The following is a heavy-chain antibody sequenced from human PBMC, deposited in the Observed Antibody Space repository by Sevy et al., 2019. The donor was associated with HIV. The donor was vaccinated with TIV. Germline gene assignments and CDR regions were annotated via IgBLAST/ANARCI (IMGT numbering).Heavy chain of an antibody. CDR2: ISGSGGST. J-gene: IGHJ4*02. CDR3: AKGGGYYDILTGYYR. CDR1: GFTFSSYA. V-gene: IGHV3-23*01. D-gene: IGHD3-9*01. Sequence: GGSLRLSCAASGFTFSSYAMSWVRQAPGKGLEWASAISGSGGSTYYADSVKGRFTISRDNSKNTLYLQMNSLRAEDTAVYYCAKGGGYYDILTGYYRWGQGTLVTVSS.